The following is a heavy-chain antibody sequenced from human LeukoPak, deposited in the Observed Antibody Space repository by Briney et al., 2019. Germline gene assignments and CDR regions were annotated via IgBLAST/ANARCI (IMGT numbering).Heavy chain of an antibody. V-gene: IGHV3-7*01. CDR1: GFTFSHAW. D-gene: IGHD2-2*01. CDR2: IKQDGSEK. Sequence: GGSLRLSCAASGFTFSHAWVSWVRQAPGKGLEWVANIKQDGSEKYYVGSVKGRFTISRDNAKNSLYLRMNSLRAEDTAVYYCARGAGYCTSTSCHLWSDYWGQGTLVTVSS. CDR3: ARGAGYCTSTSCHLWSDY. J-gene: IGHJ4*02.